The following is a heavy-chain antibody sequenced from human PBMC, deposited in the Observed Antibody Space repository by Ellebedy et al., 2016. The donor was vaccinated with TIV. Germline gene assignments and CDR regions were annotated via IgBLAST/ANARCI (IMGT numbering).Heavy chain of an antibody. Sequence: MPSETLSLTCAVHGGSFSGYYWSWIRQPPGKGLEWIGSIYYSGSTYYNPSLKSRVTISVDTSKNQFSLKLSSVTAADTAVYYCARTTVTPFLDYYGMDVWGQGTTVTVSS. CDR3: ARTTVTPFLDYYGMDV. V-gene: IGHV4-34*01. D-gene: IGHD4-17*01. CDR1: GGSFSGYY. CDR2: IYYSGST. J-gene: IGHJ6*02.